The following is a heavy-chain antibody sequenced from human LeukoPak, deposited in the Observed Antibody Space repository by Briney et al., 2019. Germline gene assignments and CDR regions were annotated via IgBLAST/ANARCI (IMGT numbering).Heavy chain of an antibody. D-gene: IGHD2-2*01. CDR2: IIPIFGTA. J-gene: IGHJ4*02. CDR1: GGTFSSYA. Sequence: SVKVSCKASGGTFSSYAINWVRQASGQGLEWMGGIIPIFGTANYAQKFQGRVTITTDESTSTASMELSSLRSEDTAVYYCASPSGEYCSSTSCYVFDYWGQGTLVTVSS. V-gene: IGHV1-69*05. CDR3: ASPSGEYCSSTSCYVFDY.